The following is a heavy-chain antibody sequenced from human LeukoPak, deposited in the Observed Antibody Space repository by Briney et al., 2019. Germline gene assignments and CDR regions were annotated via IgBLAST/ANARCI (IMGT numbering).Heavy chain of an antibody. CDR3: SRGLDSRKLGY. CDR1: GASFSSGDQY. Sequence: PSQTLSLTCTVSGASFSSGDQYWNSIRQSPGKVLEWIGSIHPSGMLYNNPSLESRVTISIDTSKNQFSLNLNSVTAADTAVYFCSRGLDSRKLGYWGQGTLVTVSS. J-gene: IGHJ4*02. CDR2: IHPSGML. D-gene: IGHD3-22*01. V-gene: IGHV4-31*03.